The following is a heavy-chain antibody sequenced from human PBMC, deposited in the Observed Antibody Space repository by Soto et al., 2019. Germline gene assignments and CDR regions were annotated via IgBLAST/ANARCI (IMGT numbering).Heavy chain of an antibody. J-gene: IGHJ4*02. D-gene: IGHD3-22*01. CDR3: AKGSSGSRPYYFDN. CDR2: INLSGGNT. V-gene: IGHV3-23*01. CDR1: GFTFSRYA. Sequence: PGGSLRLSCAASGFTFSRYAMSWVRQAPGKGLEWVSAINLSGGNTWYADSVKGRFTLSRDNSKNTLYLQMNGLRAEDTAVYYCAKGSSGSRPYYFDNWGQGTLVTVSS.